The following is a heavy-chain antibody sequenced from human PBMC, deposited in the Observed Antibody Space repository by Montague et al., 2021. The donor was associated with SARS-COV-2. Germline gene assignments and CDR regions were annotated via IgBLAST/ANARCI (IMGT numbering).Heavy chain of an antibody. D-gene: IGHD2-15*01. CDR2: IYYSGRT. CDR1: GGSISSYY. CDR3: ARGGGSCYRYSFDY. V-gene: IGHV4-59*01. Sequence: SETLSLTCTVSGGSISSYYWNWIRQPPGKGLEWIGYIYYSGRTNYNPSLKSRVTISVDTSKNQFSLKLSSVTTADTAVYYCARGGGSCYRYSFDYWGQGSLVTVSS. J-gene: IGHJ4*02.